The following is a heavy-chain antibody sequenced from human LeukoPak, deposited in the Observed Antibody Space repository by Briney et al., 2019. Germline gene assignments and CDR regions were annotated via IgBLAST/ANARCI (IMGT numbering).Heavy chain of an antibody. Sequence: ASVKVSCKASGYTFTSYDINWVRQATGQGLEWMGWMNPNSGNTGYAQKFQGRVTMTRNTSISTAYMELSSLRSEDTAVYYCARGYDSSGYYYYYYYYMDVWGKGTTVTISS. CDR2: MNPNSGNT. J-gene: IGHJ6*03. CDR1: GYTFTSYD. CDR3: ARGYDSSGYYYYYYYYMDV. D-gene: IGHD3-22*01. V-gene: IGHV1-8*01.